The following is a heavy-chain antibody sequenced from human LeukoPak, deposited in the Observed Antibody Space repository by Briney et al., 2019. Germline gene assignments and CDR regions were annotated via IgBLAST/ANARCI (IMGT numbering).Heavy chain of an antibody. CDR3: AKGVIGPDY. D-gene: IGHD3-16*02. Sequence: GGSLRLSCAASGFTVSNSYMSWVRQAPGKGLEWVSAISGSGGSTYYADSVKGRFTISRDNSKNTLYLQMHSLRAEDTAVYYCAKGVIGPDYWGQGTPVTVSS. CDR2: ISGSGGST. V-gene: IGHV3-23*01. J-gene: IGHJ4*02. CDR1: GFTVSNSY.